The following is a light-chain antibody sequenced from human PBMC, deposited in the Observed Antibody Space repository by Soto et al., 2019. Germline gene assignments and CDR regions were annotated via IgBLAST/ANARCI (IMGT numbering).Light chain of an antibody. CDR1: SNDVGGYNY. CDR3: SSYTTSSPYV. V-gene: IGLV2-14*01. J-gene: IGLJ1*01. CDR2: EVS. Sequence: QSVLTQPASVSGSPGQSVTISCTGTSNDVGGYNYVSWYQQHPGKAPKLVIYEVSHRPSGISGRFSGSKSGNTASLTISGLQVDDEADYFCSSYTTSSPYVFGAGTSSPS.